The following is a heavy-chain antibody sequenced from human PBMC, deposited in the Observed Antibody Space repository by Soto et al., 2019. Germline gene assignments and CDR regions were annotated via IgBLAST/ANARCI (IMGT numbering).Heavy chain of an antibody. CDR2: IGGNSHSI. D-gene: IGHD2-8*01. Sequence: PVGSLRLSCAASGFTFDDYAMHWVRQAPGKGLEWVAAIGGNSHSIYYADSVKGRFTISRDNSKNALFLHMNSLRVEDTAFVFCANEKALFENGAGPFDYWGKGTLITVGS. CDR1: GFTFDDYA. CDR3: ANEKALFENGAGPFDY. J-gene: IGHJ4*02. V-gene: IGHV3-9*01.